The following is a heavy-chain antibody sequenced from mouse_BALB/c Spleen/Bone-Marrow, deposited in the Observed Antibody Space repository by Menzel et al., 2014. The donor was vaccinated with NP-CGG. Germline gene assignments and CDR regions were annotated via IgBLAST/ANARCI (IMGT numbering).Heavy chain of an antibody. Sequence: EVQLQESGGGLVQPGGSLKLSCAASGFDFSRYWMSWVRQAPGKGLEWIGEINPDSSTINYTPSLKDKFINSRDNAKKTLYLQMSEVRSEDTAVYCCARLNYYGNLFVWGAGTTVTVSS. V-gene: IGHV4-1*02. D-gene: IGHD1-1*01. CDR1: GFDFSRYW. J-gene: IGHJ1*01. CDR3: ARLNYYGNLFV. CDR2: INPDSSTI.